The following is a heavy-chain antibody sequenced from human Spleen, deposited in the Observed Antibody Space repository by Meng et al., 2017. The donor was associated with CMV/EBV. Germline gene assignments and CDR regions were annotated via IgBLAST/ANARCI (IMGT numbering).Heavy chain of an antibody. D-gene: IGHD4-17*01. Sequence: SETLSLTCTVSGGSITSHYWSWIRQPPGKGLEWIGYIYYSGSTNYNPSLKSRVTISVDTSKTQFSLKLTSVTAADTAVYYCAREEEGDYPLLYYYYGMDVWGQGTTVTVSS. CDR1: GGSITSHY. CDR3: AREEEGDYPLLYYYYGMDV. V-gene: IGHV4-59*11. CDR2: IYYSGST. J-gene: IGHJ6*02.